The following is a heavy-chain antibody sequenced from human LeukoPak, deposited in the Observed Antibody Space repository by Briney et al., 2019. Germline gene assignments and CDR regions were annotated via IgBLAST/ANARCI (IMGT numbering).Heavy chain of an antibody. J-gene: IGHJ4*02. V-gene: IGHV3-30*18. CDR1: GFTFSSYG. CDR3: AKDQGDSSGFEYYFDY. CDR2: ISYDGSNK. Sequence: GRSLRLSCVASGFTFSSYGMHWVRQAPGKGLEWVAVISYDGSNKYYADSVKGRFTISRDNSKNTLYLQMNSLRAEDTAVYYCAKDQGDSSGFEYYFDYWGQGTLVTVSS. D-gene: IGHD3-22*01.